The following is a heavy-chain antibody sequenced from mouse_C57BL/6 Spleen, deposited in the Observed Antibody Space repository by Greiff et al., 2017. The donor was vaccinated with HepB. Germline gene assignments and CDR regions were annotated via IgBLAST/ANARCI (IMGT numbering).Heavy chain of an antibody. CDR3: ARHASGRHWYFDV. V-gene: IGHV2-6-1*01. J-gene: IGHJ1*03. CDR1: GFSLTSYG. D-gene: IGHD1-3*01. CDR2: IWSDGST. Sequence: VKLVESGPGLVAPSQSLSITCTVSGFSLTSYGVHWVSQPPGKGLEWLVVIWSDGSTTYNSALKSRLSISKDNSKSQVFLKMNSLQTDDTAMYYCARHASGRHWYFDVWGTGTTVTVSS.